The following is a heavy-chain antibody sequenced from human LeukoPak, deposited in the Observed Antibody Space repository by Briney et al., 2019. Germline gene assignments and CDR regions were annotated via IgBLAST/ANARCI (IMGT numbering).Heavy chain of an antibody. CDR3: ARLRRTSDSSGYYYYYDY. CDR2: ITPTTSYI. CDR1: GLGFSSFS. J-gene: IGHJ4*02. Sequence: GGSLRLSCAASGLGFSSFSFNWIRQAPGKGLEWVSSITPTTSYIYYADSVRDRFTISRENAKNSLYLQMNSLRAEDTAVYYCARLRRTSDSSGYYYYYDYWGQGTLVTVSS. D-gene: IGHD3-22*01. V-gene: IGHV3-21*01.